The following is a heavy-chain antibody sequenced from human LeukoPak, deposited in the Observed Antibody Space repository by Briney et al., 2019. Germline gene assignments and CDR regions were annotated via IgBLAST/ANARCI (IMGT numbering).Heavy chain of an antibody. Sequence: GGSLRLSCAASGFDLHTYGMNWVRQAPGKGLEWIADITISGHTKNYADSVKGRFTISRDSARTSLYLQMNSLRVEDTGVYFCARGDPHADLWGQGTLVTVSS. CDR1: GFDLHTYG. CDR2: ITISGHTK. J-gene: IGHJ5*02. CDR3: ARGDPHADL. V-gene: IGHV3-48*03.